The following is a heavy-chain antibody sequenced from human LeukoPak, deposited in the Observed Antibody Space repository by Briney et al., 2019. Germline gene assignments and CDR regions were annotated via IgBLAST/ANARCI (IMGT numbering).Heavy chain of an antibody. V-gene: IGHV3-30*02. CDR1: GFTFSTYG. D-gene: IGHD3-22*01. Sequence: GGSLRLSCAASGFTFSTYGMHWVRQAPGKGLEWVAFIRSDGSNKYYADSVKGRFTISRDESKNTLYLQMNSLGAEDTALYYCAKDQSITTIVGQEYYFDYWGQGTLVTVSS. CDR2: IRSDGSNK. CDR3: AKDQSITTIVGQEYYFDY. J-gene: IGHJ4*02.